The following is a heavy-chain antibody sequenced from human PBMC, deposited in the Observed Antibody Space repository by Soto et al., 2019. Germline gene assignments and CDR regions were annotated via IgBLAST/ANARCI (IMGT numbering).Heavy chain of an antibody. Sequence: SETLSLTCTVSGGSVSSGSYYWSWIRQPPGKGLEWIGYIYYSGGTNYNPSPKSRVSISIDTSKNQFSLKLSSVTTADTAVYYCARHPYGDYEGLDYWGQGTLVTVS. CDR1: GGSVSSGSYY. V-gene: IGHV4-61*01. CDR3: ARHPYGDYEGLDY. D-gene: IGHD4-17*01. J-gene: IGHJ4*02. CDR2: IYYSGGT.